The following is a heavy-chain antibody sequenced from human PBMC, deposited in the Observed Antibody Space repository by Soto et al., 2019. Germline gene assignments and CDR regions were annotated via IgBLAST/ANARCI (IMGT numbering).Heavy chain of an antibody. V-gene: IGHV1-2*02. J-gene: IGHJ5*02. Sequence: QVQLVQSGAEVKKPGASVKVSCKAPRYIFTAYFMHWVRQAPGQGLEWMGWINPNNGATHYGLSFQGRVTMTRDPSISTAYMDLSSLRSDDTAVYYCASLDPGARFDPWGQGTLVIVSS. CDR1: RYIFTAYF. CDR2: INPNNGAT. CDR3: ASLDPGARFDP.